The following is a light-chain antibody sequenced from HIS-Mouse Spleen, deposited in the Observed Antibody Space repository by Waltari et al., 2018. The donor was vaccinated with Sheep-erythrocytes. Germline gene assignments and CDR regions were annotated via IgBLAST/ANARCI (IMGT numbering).Light chain of an antibody. CDR2: EDS. J-gene: IGLJ1*01. V-gene: IGLV3-10*01. CDR1: ALPTKY. Sequence: SYELTQPPSVSVSPGQTARITCSGDALPTKYAYGYQRKSGQAPVLVIYEDSKRPSGIPERFSGSSSGTMATLTISGAQVEDEADYYCYSTDSSGNHRVFGTGTKVTVL. CDR3: YSTDSSGNHRV.